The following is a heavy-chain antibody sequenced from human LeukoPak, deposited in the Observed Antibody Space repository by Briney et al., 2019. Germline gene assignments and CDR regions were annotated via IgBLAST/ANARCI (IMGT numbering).Heavy chain of an antibody. J-gene: IGHJ4*02. CDR3: ARRIAVAGTYYFDN. CDR1: GGSISNYY. CDR2: IYYSGSI. V-gene: IGHV4-59*08. D-gene: IGHD6-19*01. Sequence: SETLSLTCTVSGGSISNYYWSWIRQPPGKGLEWIGHIYYSGSINYNPSLTSRVTMSLDTSKEQFSLRLSSVTAADTAVYYCARRIAVAGTYYFDNWGQGTLVTVSS.